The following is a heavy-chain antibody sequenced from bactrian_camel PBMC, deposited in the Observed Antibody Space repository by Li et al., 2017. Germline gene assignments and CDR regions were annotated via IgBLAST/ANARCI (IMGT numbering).Heavy chain of an antibody. D-gene: IGHD6*01. Sequence: HVQLVESGGGSVQAGGSLRLSCASSEPAFSRRGMGWFRQAPGKEREGVAQKTTRSGSTSYADSVKGRFTIAQDSARNTVYLQMDSLKPEDTAMYYCAADRDVNIPPSLSLDSSRYNNWGQGTQVTVS. V-gene: IGHV3-3*01. CDR2: KTTRSGST. CDR1: EPAFSRRG. CDR3: AADRDVNIPPSLSLDSSRYNN. J-gene: IGHJ4*01.